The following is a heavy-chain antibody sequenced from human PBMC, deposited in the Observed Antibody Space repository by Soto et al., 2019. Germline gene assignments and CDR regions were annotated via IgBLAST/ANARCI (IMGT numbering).Heavy chain of an antibody. Sequence: LILSCAASGFTFSNAWRSWVRQAPGKGLEWVGRIKSKTDGGTTDYAAPVKGRFTISRDDSKNTLYLQMNSLKTEDTAVYYCTTVAYNWNYSVYWGQGTLVTVSS. CDR1: GFTFSNAW. CDR3: TTVAYNWNYSVY. D-gene: IGHD1-20*01. CDR2: IKSKTDGGTT. J-gene: IGHJ4*02. V-gene: IGHV3-15*01.